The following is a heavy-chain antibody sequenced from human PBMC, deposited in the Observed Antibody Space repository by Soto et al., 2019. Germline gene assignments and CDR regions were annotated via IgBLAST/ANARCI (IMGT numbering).Heavy chain of an antibody. V-gene: IGHV4-31*03. CDR1: GGSISSGGYY. D-gene: IGHD2-2*01. J-gene: IGHJ4*02. CDR3: ARDRPYASGVFDY. Sequence: SETLSLTCTVSGGSISSGGYYWSWIRQHPGKGLEWIGYIYYSGSTYYNPSLKSRVTLSVDTSKSQFSLNLSSVTAADTAVYYCARDRPYASGVFDYWGQGTLVTVSS. CDR2: IYYSGST.